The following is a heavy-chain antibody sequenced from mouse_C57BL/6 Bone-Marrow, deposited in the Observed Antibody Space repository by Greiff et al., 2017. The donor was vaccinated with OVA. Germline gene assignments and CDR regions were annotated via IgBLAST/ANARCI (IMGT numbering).Heavy chain of an antibody. J-gene: IGHJ1*03. CDR1: GFNIKDDY. CDR3: TTPLYYGSSYGYFDV. D-gene: IGHD1-1*01. Sequence: VQLQQSGAELVRPGASVKLSCTASGFNIKDDYMHWVKQRPEQGLEWIGWIDPENGDTEYASQFQGKATITADTSSNTAYLQLSSLTSEDTAVYFCTTPLYYGSSYGYFDVWGTGTTVTVSS. CDR2: IDPENGDT. V-gene: IGHV14-4*01.